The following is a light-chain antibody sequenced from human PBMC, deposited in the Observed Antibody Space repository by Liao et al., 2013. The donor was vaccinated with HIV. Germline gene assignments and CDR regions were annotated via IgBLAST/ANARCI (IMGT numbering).Light chain of an antibody. Sequence: SDELTQPSSVSVSPGQTASIACSGDELRDKYASWYQQRPGQSPVLVIYQDTKRPSGIPDRFSGSTSGNTATLTISGTQAMDESDYFCQAWDNRAEVVFGGGTKLTVL. V-gene: IGLV3-1*01. CDR3: QAWDNRAEVV. J-gene: IGLJ2*01. CDR2: QDT. CDR1: ELRDKY.